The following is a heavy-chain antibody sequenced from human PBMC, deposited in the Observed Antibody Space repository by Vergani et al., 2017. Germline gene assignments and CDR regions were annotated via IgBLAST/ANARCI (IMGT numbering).Heavy chain of an antibody. Sequence: QVHLVESGGGVVQPGRSLRLSCVVSGFTSSYYGMHWVRQAPGKGLEWVAVISYDGTQEYYADSVKGRLTISRDNSKSTLYLQMNSLRTEDTAVYYCATKSCGTPGCQIGYFREWGQGTLVTVSS. J-gene: IGHJ1*01. CDR2: ISYDGTQE. CDR3: ATKSCGTPGCQIGYFRE. D-gene: IGHD1-1*01. CDR1: GFTSSYYG. V-gene: IGHV3-30*03.